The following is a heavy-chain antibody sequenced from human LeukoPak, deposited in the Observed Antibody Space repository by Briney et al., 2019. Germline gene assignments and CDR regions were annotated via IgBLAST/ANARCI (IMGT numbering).Heavy chain of an antibody. CDR3: ARTRGTHISMAYLDS. D-gene: IGHD2/OR15-2a*01. Sequence: ASVKVSCKTSGYTFTGNFMHWVRQAPGQGPEWMGWINPNNGDTNYAQKFQGRVTMTRVTTITTAYMELSSLRSDDTAVYYCARTRGTHISMAYLDSWGQGTLVTVSS. CDR1: GYTFTGNF. CDR2: INPNNGDT. V-gene: IGHV1-2*02. J-gene: IGHJ4*02.